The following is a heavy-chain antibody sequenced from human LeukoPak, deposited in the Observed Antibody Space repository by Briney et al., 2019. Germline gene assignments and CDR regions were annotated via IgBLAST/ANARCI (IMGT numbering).Heavy chain of an antibody. D-gene: IGHD4-23*01. V-gene: IGHV3-23*01. CDR3: AKSLDYGGTTNY. CDR2: IRGSGGST. Sequence: GASLRLSCAASGFPFSSYAMSWVRQPPGKGLEWVSDIRGSGGSTYYPDSSRDRFTFSGDNSKNTLDLQINSLRAEDTAVYYCAKSLDYGGTTNYWGQGTLVGVSS. CDR1: GFPFSSYA. J-gene: IGHJ4*02.